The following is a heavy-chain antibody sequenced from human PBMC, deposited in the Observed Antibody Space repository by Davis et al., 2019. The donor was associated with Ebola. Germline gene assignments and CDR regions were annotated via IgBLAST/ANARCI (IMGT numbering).Heavy chain of an antibody. CDR2: TYYKSKWYN. D-gene: IGHD5-18*01. V-gene: IGHV6-1*01. CDR3: ARESRLQLSARGANWFDP. Sequence: HSQTLSLTCAISGDSVSGNNGAWNWIRQSPSRGLEWLGRTYYKSKWYNDSAPSVRGRITINPDTSQNRFSLQLNSVTPEDTAVYYCARESRLQLSARGANWFDPWGQGTLVTVSS. J-gene: IGHJ5*02. CDR1: GDSVSGNNGA.